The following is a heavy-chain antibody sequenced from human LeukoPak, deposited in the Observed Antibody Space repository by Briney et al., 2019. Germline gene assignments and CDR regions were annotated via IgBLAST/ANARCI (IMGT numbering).Heavy chain of an antibody. CDR1: GFSFSAYW. V-gene: IGHV3-7*02. J-gene: IGHJ4*02. CDR2: IKQDGNEQ. CDR3: AGGEYAGY. Sequence: PGGSLRLSCAASGFSFSAYWMNWVRQAPGRGLEWVGNIKQDGNEQYYVDSVKGRFTISRDNAKNSLYLQMNSLRAEDTAVYYCAGGEYAGYWGQGTLVTVSS. D-gene: IGHD4-17*01.